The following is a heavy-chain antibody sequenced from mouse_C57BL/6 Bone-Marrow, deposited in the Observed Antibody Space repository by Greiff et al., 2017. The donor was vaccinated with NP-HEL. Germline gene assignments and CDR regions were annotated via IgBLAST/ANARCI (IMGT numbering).Heavy chain of an antibody. CDR3: AREDGNY. Sequence: EVKVVESGGGLVKPGGSLKLSCAASGFTFSDYYMYWVRQTPEKRLEWVATISDGGSYTYYPDSVKGRFTISRDNAKNNLYLQMSSLKSEDTAMYYCAREDGNYWGQGTTLTVSS. CDR1: GFTFSDYY. CDR2: ISDGGSYT. D-gene: IGHD2-1*01. V-gene: IGHV5-4*02. J-gene: IGHJ2*01.